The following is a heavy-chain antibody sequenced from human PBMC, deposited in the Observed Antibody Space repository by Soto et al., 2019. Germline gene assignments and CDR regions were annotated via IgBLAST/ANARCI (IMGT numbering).Heavy chain of an antibody. J-gene: IGHJ4*02. V-gene: IGHV3-30*18. Sequence: QVQLVESGGGVVQPGRSLRLSCAASGFTFSSYGMHWVRQAPGKGLAWVAVISYDGSNKYYADSVKGRFTISRDNSKNTRYLQMNSLRAEDTAVYYCAKGRYYDLWSGYYNYFDYWGQGTLVTVSS. CDR1: GFTFSSYG. D-gene: IGHD3-3*01. CDR3: AKGRYYDLWSGYYNYFDY. CDR2: ISYDGSNK.